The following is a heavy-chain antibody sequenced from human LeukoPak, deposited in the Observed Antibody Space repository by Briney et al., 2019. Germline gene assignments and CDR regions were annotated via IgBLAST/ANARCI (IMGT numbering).Heavy chain of an antibody. CDR2: IKFDGSLA. V-gene: IGHV3-74*01. D-gene: IGHD3-16*01. Sequence: GSLRLSCTASGFTFSTYWIHWVRQAPGKGLVWVSQIKFDGSLASYADSVKGRFTISRDNAKNTLYLQMNSLGTEDTAVYYCVTGHYDSRMYFDLLGRDTLVTVSS. CDR1: GFTFSTYW. CDR3: VTGHYDSRMYFDL. J-gene: IGHJ2*01.